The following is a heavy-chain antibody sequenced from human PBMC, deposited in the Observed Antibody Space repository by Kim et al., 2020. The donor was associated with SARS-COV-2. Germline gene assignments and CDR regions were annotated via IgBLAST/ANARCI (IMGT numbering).Heavy chain of an antibody. CDR2: INHSGST. D-gene: IGHD6-13*01. Sequence: SETLSLTCAVYGGSFSGYYWSWIRQPPGKGLEWIGEINHSGSTNYNPSLKSRVTISVDTSKNQFSLKLSSVTAADTAVYYCARGYRGYSSSWYEEWGQGT. CDR1: GGSFSGYY. CDR3: ARGYRGYSSSWYEE. J-gene: IGHJ4*02. V-gene: IGHV4-34*01.